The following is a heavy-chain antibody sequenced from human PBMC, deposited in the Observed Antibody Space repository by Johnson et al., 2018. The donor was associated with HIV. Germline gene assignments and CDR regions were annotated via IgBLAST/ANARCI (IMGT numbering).Heavy chain of an antibody. Sequence: VQLVESGGGLVQPGRSLRLSCAASGFTFDDYAMHWVRQAPGKGLEWVSGISWNSGSIGYADSVKGRFTISRDNAKNSLSLQMNSLRAEDMAVYYCAKDGDCWTLASRSLDIWGQGTMVTVSS. CDR1: GFTFDDYA. D-gene: IGHD3/OR15-3a*01. J-gene: IGHJ3*02. CDR2: ISWNSGSI. V-gene: IGHV3-9*03. CDR3: AKDGDCWTLASRSLDI.